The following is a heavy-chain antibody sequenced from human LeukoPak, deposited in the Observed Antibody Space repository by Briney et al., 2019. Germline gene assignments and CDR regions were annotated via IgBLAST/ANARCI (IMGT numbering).Heavy chain of an antibody. CDR1: GYTFTSYG. D-gene: IGHD5-12*01. Sequence: GASVKVSCKASGYTFTSYGISWVRQAPGQGLEWMGWINPNSGGTNYAQKFQGRVTMTRDTFISTAYMELSRLRSDDTAVYYCARGRGYSGYDWLRGNDAFDIWGQGTMATVSS. CDR3: ARGRGYSGYDWLRGNDAFDI. CDR2: INPNSGGT. V-gene: IGHV1-2*02. J-gene: IGHJ3*02.